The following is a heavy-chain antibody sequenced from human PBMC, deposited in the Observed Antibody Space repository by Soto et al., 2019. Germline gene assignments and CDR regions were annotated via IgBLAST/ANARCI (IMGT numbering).Heavy chain of an antibody. J-gene: IGHJ4*02. CDR1: GDTFSFYT. D-gene: IGHD3-10*01. V-gene: IGHV1-69*02. CDR2: INPIVSMS. CDR3: AASYVSGSRAFDY. Sequence: QVQLVQSGTEVKKPGSSVKVSCKASGDTFSFYTINWVRQAPGLGLEWVGRINPIVSMSNYAQKLQGRVSTTAEKSTSTSYMELRSRRSDDTAMYFCAASYVSGSRAFDYWGQGALVIVSS.